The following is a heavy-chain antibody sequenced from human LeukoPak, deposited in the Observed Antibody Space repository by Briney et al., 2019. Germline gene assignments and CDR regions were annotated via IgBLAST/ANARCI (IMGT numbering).Heavy chain of an antibody. CDR1: GFTFSSYG. Sequence: GGTLRLSCAASGFTFSSYGMNWVRQAPGKGLEWVSYISSSGSTIYYADSVKGRFIISRDNAKNSLYLQMNSLRAEDTAVYYCARETDSTLFDYWGQGTLVTVSS. CDR3: ARETDSTLFDY. D-gene: IGHD2-2*01. J-gene: IGHJ4*02. V-gene: IGHV3-48*04. CDR2: ISSSGSTI.